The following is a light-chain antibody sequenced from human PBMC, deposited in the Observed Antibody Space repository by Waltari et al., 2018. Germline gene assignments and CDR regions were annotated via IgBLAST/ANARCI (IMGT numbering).Light chain of an antibody. J-gene: IGKJ1*01. CDR3: QQYYTTPT. Sequence: DIVMTQSPDSLAVSLGEGATINCKSSQTLFYSSNNKNYLAWYQLKPGQPPKLLIFWASTRESGVPDRFSGSGSATDFTLTIDTLQAEDVAVYYCQQYYTTPTFGQGTKVEIK. CDR2: WAS. CDR1: QTLFYSSNNKNY. V-gene: IGKV4-1*01.